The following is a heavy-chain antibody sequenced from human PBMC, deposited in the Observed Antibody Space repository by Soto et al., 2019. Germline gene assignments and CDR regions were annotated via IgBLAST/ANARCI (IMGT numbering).Heavy chain of an antibody. D-gene: IGHD1-20*01. CDR1: GFTVSSNY. Sequence: GGSLRLSCAASGFTVSSNYMSWVRQAPGKGLEWVSVIYSGGSTYYADSVKGRFTISRDNSKNTLYLQMNSLRAEDTAVYYCARVVGNDNWNQYGMDVWGQGTTVTVSS. CDR3: ARVVGNDNWNQYGMDV. CDR2: IYSGGST. V-gene: IGHV3-53*01. J-gene: IGHJ6*02.